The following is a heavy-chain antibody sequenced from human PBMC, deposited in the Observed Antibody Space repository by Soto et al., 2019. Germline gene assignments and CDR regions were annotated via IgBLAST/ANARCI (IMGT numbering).Heavy chain of an antibody. D-gene: IGHD3-9*01. Sequence: GGSLRLSCSASGFTFSEYSMHWVRQAPGKGLQYVSTISSDGDITYYADSVKGRFTISRDNSKNTLYLQMNSLRPEDTAVYYCVKVSTFYDILTGYYSTNFFNPWGQGTLVTVSS. J-gene: IGHJ5*02. CDR1: GFTFSEYS. CDR3: VKVSTFYDILTGYYSTNFFNP. CDR2: ISSDGDIT. V-gene: IGHV3-64D*06.